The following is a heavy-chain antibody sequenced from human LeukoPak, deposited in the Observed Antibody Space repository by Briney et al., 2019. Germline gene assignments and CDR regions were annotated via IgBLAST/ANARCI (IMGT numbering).Heavy chain of an antibody. V-gene: IGHV4-34*01. CDR1: GGSFSGYY. J-gene: IGHJ4*02. CDR2: INHSGST. Sequence: SETLSLTCAVYGGSFSGYYWSWIRQPPGKELEWIGEINHSGSTNYNPSLKSRVTISVDTSKNQFSLKLSSVTAADTAVYYCARERRPTYYDFWSGYYIWGQGTLVTVSS. D-gene: IGHD3-3*01. CDR3: ARERRPTYYDFWSGYYI.